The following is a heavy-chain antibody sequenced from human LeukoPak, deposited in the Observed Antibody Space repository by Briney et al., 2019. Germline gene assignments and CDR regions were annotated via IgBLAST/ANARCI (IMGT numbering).Heavy chain of an antibody. CDR1: GGSISSNY. CDR2: ICDSGST. V-gene: IGHV4-59*08. Sequence: SETLSLTCTVSGGSISSNYWSWIRQPPGKGLEWIGYICDSGSTNYNPSLRSRVTISADTSKNQFSLKLSSVTAADTAVYYCARREYSSGWYYFDYWGQGTLVTVSS. D-gene: IGHD6-19*01. J-gene: IGHJ4*02. CDR3: ARREYSSGWYYFDY.